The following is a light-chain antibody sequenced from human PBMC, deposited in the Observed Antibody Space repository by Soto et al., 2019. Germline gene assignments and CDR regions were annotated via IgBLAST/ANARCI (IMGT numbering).Light chain of an antibody. CDR1: QTISTY. J-gene: IGKJ4*01. CDR2: DAS. CDR3: QHSYSVPRT. Sequence: DIQMTQSPSSLSASIGDRVTITCRASQTISTYLNWMQQSPGKAPQLLIYDASRLQNAVPPRFSGSGSGTDFTLTISNLQPADFATYDGQHSYSVPRTFGGGTRVESK. V-gene: IGKV1-39*01.